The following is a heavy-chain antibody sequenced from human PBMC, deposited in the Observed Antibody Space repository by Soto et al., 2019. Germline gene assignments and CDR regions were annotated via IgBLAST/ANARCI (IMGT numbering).Heavy chain of an antibody. J-gene: IGHJ4*02. CDR3: ARSRYYFDY. CDR2: IKVDNGDT. Sequence: QVHLVQSGGEVKKPGASVKVSCKASGYTLKNYGIGWVRQAPGLGPEWVGWIKVDNGDTKYAEKLQGRVTVTTDTSTSTAYMELRNLRSDDTAFYYCARSRYYFDYWGQGTLVTVSS. V-gene: IGHV1-18*01. CDR1: GYTLKNYG.